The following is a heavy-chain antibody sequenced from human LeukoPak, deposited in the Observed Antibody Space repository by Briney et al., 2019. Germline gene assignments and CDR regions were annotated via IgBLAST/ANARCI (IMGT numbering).Heavy chain of an antibody. CDR2: ISYDGSNK. CDR1: GFTFSSYG. D-gene: IGHD6-13*01. CDR3: AKVREIAAAGPIDY. J-gene: IGHJ4*02. Sequence: GRSLRLSCAASGFTFSSYGMHWVRQAPGKGLEWVAVISYDGSNKYHADSVKGRFTISRDNSKNTLYLQMNSLRAEDTAVYYCAKVREIAAAGPIDYWGQGTLVTVSS. V-gene: IGHV3-30*18.